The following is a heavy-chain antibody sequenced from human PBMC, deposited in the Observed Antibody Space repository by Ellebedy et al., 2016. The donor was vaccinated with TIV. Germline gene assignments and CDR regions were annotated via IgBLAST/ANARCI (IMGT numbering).Heavy chain of an antibody. CDR2: VYHSGST. J-gene: IGHJ4*02. Sequence: MPSETLSLTCNVSGYSISRGYYWGWIRQPPGKGLEWIGSVYHSGSTSYNAALKTRVTISVDTSKNQFSLNLSPVTAADTAIYYCARAWAYSSGFYWIFDTWGQGSLVTVSS. D-gene: IGHD3-22*01. CDR1: GYSISRGYY. V-gene: IGHV4-38-2*02. CDR3: ARAWAYSSGFYWIFDT.